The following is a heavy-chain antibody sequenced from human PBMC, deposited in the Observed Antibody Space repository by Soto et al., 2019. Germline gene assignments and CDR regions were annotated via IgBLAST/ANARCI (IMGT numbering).Heavy chain of an antibody. J-gene: IGHJ4*02. CDR3: ARDDYGDYRFDY. D-gene: IGHD4-17*01. V-gene: IGHV1-69*13. CDR1: GGTFSSYA. Sequence: ASVKVSCKASGGTFSSYAISWVRQAPGQGLEWMGGIIPIFGTANYAQKFQGRVTITADESTSTAYMELSSLRSEDTAVYYCARDDYGDYRFDYWGQGTLVTVSS. CDR2: IIPIFGTA.